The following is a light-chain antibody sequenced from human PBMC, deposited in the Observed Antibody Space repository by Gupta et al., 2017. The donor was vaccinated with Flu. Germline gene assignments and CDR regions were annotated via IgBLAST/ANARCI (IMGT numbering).Light chain of an antibody. CDR3: QSEDSSCSCVV. Sequence: GQTARIACPGDTLANEYAYWYQQKPGTAPVLVIYNDRERPSGSPERFSGSRSGTTATLTSTGVQAEDEADYYCQSEDSSCSCVVFGGGTKLTVL. J-gene: IGLJ2*01. CDR2: NDR. V-gene: IGLV3-25*03. CDR1: TLANEY.